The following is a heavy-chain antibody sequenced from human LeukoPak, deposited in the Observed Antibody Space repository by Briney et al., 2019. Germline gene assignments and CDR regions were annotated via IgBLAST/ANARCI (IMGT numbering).Heavy chain of an antibody. CDR1: GFTFSSYG. Sequence: GGSLRLSCAASGFTFSSYGMHWVRQAPGKGLEWVAFIRYDGSNKYYADSVKGRFTISRDNSKNTLYLQMNSLRAEDTAVYYCAKDGVVAAAGGNYMDVWGKGTTVTVSS. J-gene: IGHJ6*03. V-gene: IGHV3-30*02. CDR3: AKDGVVAAAGGNYMDV. CDR2: IRYDGSNK. D-gene: IGHD6-13*01.